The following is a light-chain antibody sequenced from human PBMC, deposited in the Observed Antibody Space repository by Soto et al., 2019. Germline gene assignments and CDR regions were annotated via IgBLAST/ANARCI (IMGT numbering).Light chain of an antibody. CDR1: SSNIGAGYD. CDR3: QSYDTSLSGSVL. Sequence: QSVLTQPPSVSGAPGQRVTISCTGSSSNIGAGYDVHWYQQVPGTAPKLLIYGDTNRPSGVPDRFSGSKSGTSASLAITGLQAEDEADYYCQSYDTSLSGSVLFGGGTKLTVL. V-gene: IGLV1-40*01. J-gene: IGLJ2*01. CDR2: GDT.